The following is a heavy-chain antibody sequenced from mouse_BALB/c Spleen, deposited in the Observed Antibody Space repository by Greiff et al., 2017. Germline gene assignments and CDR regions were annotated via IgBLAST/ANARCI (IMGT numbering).Heavy chain of an antibody. J-gene: IGHJ4*01. V-gene: IGHV5-17*02. CDR3: ARALGRSAMDY. D-gene: IGHD4-1*01. Sequence: EVRLVESGGGLVQPGGSRKLSCAASGFTFTSSGMHWVRQAPEKGLEWVAYISSGSSTIYYADTVKGRFTISRDNTKNTQFLQMNSLRSDDTAMYYCARALGRSAMDYWGQGTSVTVSS. CDR1: GFTFTSSG. CDR2: ISSGSSTI.